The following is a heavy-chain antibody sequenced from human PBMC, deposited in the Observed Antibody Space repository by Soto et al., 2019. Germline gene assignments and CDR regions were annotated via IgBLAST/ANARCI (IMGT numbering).Heavy chain of an antibody. D-gene: IGHD4-17*01. CDR2: INPNSGGT. CDR3: ARLLAYDYGDYG. J-gene: IGHJ4*02. CDR1: GYTFTGYC. Sequence: ASVKVSCKASGYTFTGYCMHWVRQAPGQGLEWMGWINPNSGGTNYAQKFQGRVTMTRDTSISTAYMELSRLRSDDTAVYYCARLLAYDYGDYGWGQGTLVTVSS. V-gene: IGHV1-2*02.